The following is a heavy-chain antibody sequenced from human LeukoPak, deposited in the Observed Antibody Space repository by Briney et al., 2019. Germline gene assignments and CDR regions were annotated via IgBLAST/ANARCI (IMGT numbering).Heavy chain of an antibody. Sequence: ASVKVSCKXSGGTFSSYTISWVRQAPGQGLEWMGRIIPILGIANYSQKFQGRVTITADKSTSTAYMELSSLRSEDTAVYYCASDTRYYDFWSGYYITGEPNWFDPWGQGTLVTVSS. CDR2: IIPILGIA. D-gene: IGHD3-3*01. V-gene: IGHV1-69*02. J-gene: IGHJ5*02. CDR3: ASDTRYYDFWSGYYITGEPNWFDP. CDR1: GGTFSSYT.